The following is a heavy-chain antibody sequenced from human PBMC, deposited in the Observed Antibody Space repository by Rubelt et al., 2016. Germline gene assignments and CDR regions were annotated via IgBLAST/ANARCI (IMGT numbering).Heavy chain of an antibody. CDR2: INPSGST. J-gene: IGHJ4*01. Sequence: QVQLQQWGAGLLKPSETLSLTCAVYGGSFSGYYWSWIRQPPGKGLAWIGEINPSGSTNYNPSLKSRVTISVDTSKNQFSLKLSSVTAADTAVYYCARVVAAAGTPVIDYWGQEPWSPSPQ. CDR1: GGSFSGYY. CDR3: ARVVAAAGTPVIDY. V-gene: IGHV4-34*01. D-gene: IGHD6-13*01.